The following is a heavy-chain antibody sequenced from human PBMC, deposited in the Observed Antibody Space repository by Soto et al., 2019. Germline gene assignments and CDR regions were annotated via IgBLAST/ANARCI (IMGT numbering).Heavy chain of an antibody. CDR1: GYTFTSYY. D-gene: IGHD3-3*01. CDR2: INPSGGST. CDR3: ARDGGGGFGYDFWLAYYYYYGMDV. V-gene: IGHV1-46*01. J-gene: IGHJ6*02. Sequence: GASVKVSCKASGYTFTSYYMHWVRQAPGQGLEWMGIINPSGGSTSYAQKFQGRVTMTRDTSTSTVYMELSSLRSEDTAVYYCARDGGGGFGYDFWLAYYYYYGMDVWGQGTTVTVSS.